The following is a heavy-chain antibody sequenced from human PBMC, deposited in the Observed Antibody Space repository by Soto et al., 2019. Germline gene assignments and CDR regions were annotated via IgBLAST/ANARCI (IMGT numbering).Heavy chain of an antibody. D-gene: IGHD3-16*01. CDR1: GGTFSSYA. CDR2: IIPIFGTA. J-gene: IGHJ5*02. CDR3: ARSSGGITPYNWFDP. V-gene: IGHV1-69*13. Sequence: ASVKVSCKASGGTFSSYAISWVRQAPGQGLEWMGGIIPIFGTANYAQKFQGRVTITADESTSTAYLELSSLRSEDTGVYYCARSSGGITPYNWFDPWGQGTLVTVSS.